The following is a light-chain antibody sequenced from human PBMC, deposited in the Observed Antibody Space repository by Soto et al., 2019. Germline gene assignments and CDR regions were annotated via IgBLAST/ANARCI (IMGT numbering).Light chain of an antibody. CDR1: SSDIGTYNF. V-gene: IGLV2-23*01. J-gene: IGLJ1*01. Sequence: QSALTQPASVSGSPGQSITISCTGSSSDIGTYNFVSWYQQHPGKAPKFMIYDDIKRPSGVSSRFSGSKSGNTASLTISGLQPEDEADYYCCPYAGRSTDSYVFGSGAKLTVL. CDR3: CPYAGRSTDSYV. CDR2: DDI.